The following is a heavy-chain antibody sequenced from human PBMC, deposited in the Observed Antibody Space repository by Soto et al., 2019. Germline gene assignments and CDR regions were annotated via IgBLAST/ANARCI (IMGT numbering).Heavy chain of an antibody. CDR1: DFTFSTYP. D-gene: IGHD3-3*01. V-gene: IGHV3-30-3*01. CDR2: ISYDETNK. Sequence: PGGALRLSCAASDFTFSTYPMHWVRQAPGKGLEWVAVISYDETNKYYADSVKGRFTISRDNSKNTLYLQMNNPRADDTAVYYCARGASDFWGAYPEIHFFDYWGHGTLVTVSS. J-gene: IGHJ4*01. CDR3: ARGASDFWGAYPEIHFFDY.